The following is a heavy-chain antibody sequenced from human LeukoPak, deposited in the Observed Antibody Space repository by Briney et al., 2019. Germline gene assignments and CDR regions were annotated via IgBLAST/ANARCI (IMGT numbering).Heavy chain of an antibody. Sequence: PGGSLRLSCAASGFTFSDYSMSWIRQAPGKGLEWVSYIRSSGNTIYYADSVKGRFTISRDNAKNSLYLQMNSLRAEDTAVYYCARDHRYGVVTAIFDYWGQGTLVTVSS. D-gene: IGHD2-21*02. V-gene: IGHV3-11*04. CDR2: IRSSGNTI. J-gene: IGHJ4*02. CDR3: ARDHRYGVVTAIFDY. CDR1: GFTFSDYS.